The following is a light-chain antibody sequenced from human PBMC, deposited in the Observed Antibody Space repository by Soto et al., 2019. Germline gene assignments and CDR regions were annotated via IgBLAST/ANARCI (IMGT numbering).Light chain of an antibody. V-gene: IGKV1-17*03. CDR2: GAF. CDR1: QGINDN. CDR3: LQHNTFPWT. J-gene: IGKJ1*01. Sequence: DIQMTQSPSAMSASVGDRVTITCRASQGINDNLAWFQQKPGQVPKRLIYGAFSLQRGVPSRFSGSGSGTEFTLTISSLQPEDFVTYYCLQHNTFPWTFGQGTKVEIQ.